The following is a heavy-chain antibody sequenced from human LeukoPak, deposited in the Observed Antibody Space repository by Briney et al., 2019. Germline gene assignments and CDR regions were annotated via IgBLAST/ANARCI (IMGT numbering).Heavy chain of an antibody. CDR1: GFTFSSYA. J-gene: IGHJ4*02. D-gene: IGHD3-10*01. V-gene: IGHV3-30*14. CDR2: ISYDGSNK. CDR3: TKEGYYGSGSFPDY. Sequence: PGRSLRLSCAASGFTFSSYAMHWVRQAPGKGLEWVAVISYDGSNKYYADSVKGRFTVSRDNSKNTVYLQMNSLRPEDTAVYYCTKEGYYGSGSFPDYWGQGTLVTVSS.